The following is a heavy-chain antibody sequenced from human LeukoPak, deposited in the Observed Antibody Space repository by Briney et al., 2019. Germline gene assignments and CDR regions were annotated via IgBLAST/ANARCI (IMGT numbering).Heavy chain of an antibody. CDR1: GFTVSSNY. CDR3: ARHFYSNWGYPLYYYYYMDV. Sequence: GGSLRLSCAASGFTVSSNYMSWVRQAPGKGLEWVSVIYSGGSTYYADSVKGRFTISRDNSKDTLYLQMNSLRAEDTAVYYCARHFYSNWGYPLYYYYYMDVWGKGTTVTISS. J-gene: IGHJ6*03. D-gene: IGHD7-27*01. CDR2: IYSGGST. V-gene: IGHV3-66*04.